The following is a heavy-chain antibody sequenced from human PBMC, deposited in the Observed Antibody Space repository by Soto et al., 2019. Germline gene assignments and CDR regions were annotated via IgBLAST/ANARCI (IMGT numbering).Heavy chain of an antibody. CDR3: ARGEDAFFYYGLDV. V-gene: IGHV4-59*01. Sequence: XETLSLNCPVAGFSITSSYWSWIRRPPGKGLEWIAYIYDTGISGYTPSTSYNPSLKSRVTMSVDTSKSQFSLKLTSVTAADTAVYYCARGEDAFFYYGLDVWGQGITVTVSS. CDR2: IYDTGISGYTPST. CDR1: GFSITSSY. J-gene: IGHJ6*02.